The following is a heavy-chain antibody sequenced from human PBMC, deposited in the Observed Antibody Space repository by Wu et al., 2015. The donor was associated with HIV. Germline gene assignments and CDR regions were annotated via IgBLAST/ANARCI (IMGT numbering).Heavy chain of an antibody. J-gene: IGHJ5*02. CDR1: GGTFSSYA. Sequence: QVQLVQSGAEVKKPGSSVKVSCKASGGTFSSYAISWVRQAPGQGLEWMGRIIPIFGTANYAQKFQGRVTITADESTSTAYMELSSLRSEDTAVYYCARDRTPYGSGPLNWFDPWGQGTLVTVSS. CDR2: IIPIFGTA. CDR3: ARDRTPYGSGPLNWFDP. D-gene: IGHD3-10*01. V-gene: IGHV1-69*13.